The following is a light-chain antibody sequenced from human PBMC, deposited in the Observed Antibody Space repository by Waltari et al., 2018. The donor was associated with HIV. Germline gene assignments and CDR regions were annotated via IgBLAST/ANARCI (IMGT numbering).Light chain of an antibody. CDR3: SSYTGSSSVV. V-gene: IGLV2-14*01. Sequence: QSALTQPASVSGSPGQSITISCTGASSDVGGYNYVSWYQQHPGKAPKLMIYEVRNRPSGVSKRFSGAKSGNTASLTISGRRAEDEADYYCSSYTGSSSVVFGGGTKLTVL. J-gene: IGLJ3*02. CDR2: EVR. CDR1: SSDVGGYNY.